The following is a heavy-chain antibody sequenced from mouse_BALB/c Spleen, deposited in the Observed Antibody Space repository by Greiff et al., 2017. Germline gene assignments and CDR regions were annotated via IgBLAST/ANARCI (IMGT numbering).Heavy chain of an antibody. J-gene: IGHJ3*01. Sequence: EVQLVESGPELVKPGASVKISCKASGYTFTDYNMHWVKQSHGKSLEWIGYIYPYNGGTGYNQKFKSKATLTVDNSSSTAYMELRSLTSEDSAVYYCAVARATYPWFAYWGQGTLVTVSA. CDR1: GYTFTDYN. CDR3: AVARATYPWFAY. CDR2: IYPYNGGT. V-gene: IGHV1S29*02. D-gene: IGHD3-1*01.